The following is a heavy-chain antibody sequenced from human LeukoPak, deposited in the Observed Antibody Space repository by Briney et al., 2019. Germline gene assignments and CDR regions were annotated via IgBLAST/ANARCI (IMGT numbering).Heavy chain of an antibody. D-gene: IGHD3-22*01. J-gene: IGHJ4*02. V-gene: IGHV4-61*03. Sequence: TSETLSLTCTVSGGSVSSAGYYWSWIRQPPGKGLEWIGYIYYSGSTNYNPSLRSRVTISVDTSKKHFSLKLNSVTTADTAVYYCAREPAYYYDSSGYDTDYWGQGTLVTVSS. CDR1: GGSVSSAGYY. CDR2: IYYSGST. CDR3: AREPAYYYDSSGYDTDY.